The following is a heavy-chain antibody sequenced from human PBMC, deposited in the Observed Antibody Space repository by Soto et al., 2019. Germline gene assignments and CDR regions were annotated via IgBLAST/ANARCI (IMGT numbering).Heavy chain of an antibody. Sequence: QVQLQQWGAGLLKPSETLSLTCAVYGGSFSNYYWGWIRQPPGKGLEWIGEINHSGVTNYNPSLKSHVTISVDTSKKQFSLYLSSVTAANTAIYYCARGGWVVRQGYSPDFGCWGEGTLVTGSS. D-gene: IGHD5-18*01. J-gene: IGHJ4*02. CDR2: INHSGVT. CDR1: GGSFSNYY. CDR3: ARGGWVVRQGYSPDFGC. V-gene: IGHV4-34*01.